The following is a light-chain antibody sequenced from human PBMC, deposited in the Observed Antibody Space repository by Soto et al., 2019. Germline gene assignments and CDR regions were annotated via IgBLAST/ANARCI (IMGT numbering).Light chain of an antibody. CDR2: GAS. V-gene: IGKV3-20*01. CDR3: QQYGTLPWT. CDR1: QSVSSSY. Sequence: EIVLTQSPGTLSLSPGERATLSCRASQSVSSSYLAWYQQKPGQAPRLLIYGASRRANAIPDRFSGSESGTDFTLTIGRLEPEDFAVYYCQQYGTLPWTFGQGTRVEIK. J-gene: IGKJ1*01.